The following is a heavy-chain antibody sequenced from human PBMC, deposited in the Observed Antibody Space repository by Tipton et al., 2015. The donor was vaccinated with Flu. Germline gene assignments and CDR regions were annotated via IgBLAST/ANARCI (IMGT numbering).Heavy chain of an antibody. D-gene: IGHD6-19*01. CDR3: ASIIAVAGTSRFDY. V-gene: IGHV4-39*01. CDR1: GGSISSSSYY. J-gene: IGHJ4*02. Sequence: TLSLTCTVSGGSISSSSYYWGWIRQPPGKGLEWIGSIYYSGSTYYNPSLKSRVTISVDTSKNQFSLKLSSVTAADTAVYYCASIIAVAGTSRFDYWGQGTLVTASS. CDR2: IYYSGST.